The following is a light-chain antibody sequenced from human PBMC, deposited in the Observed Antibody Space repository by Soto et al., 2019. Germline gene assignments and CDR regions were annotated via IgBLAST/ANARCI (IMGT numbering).Light chain of an antibody. CDR2: AAS. CDR1: QSISSY. CDR3: QQSYSTPYT. Sequence: DLPMTQSPSSLSASVGDRVTITCRASQSISSYLNWYQQKPGKAPKLLIYAASSLQSGVPSRFRGSGSGTEFTLTISSLQPEDFATYYCQQSYSTPYTFGQGTKLEIK. V-gene: IGKV1-39*01. J-gene: IGKJ2*01.